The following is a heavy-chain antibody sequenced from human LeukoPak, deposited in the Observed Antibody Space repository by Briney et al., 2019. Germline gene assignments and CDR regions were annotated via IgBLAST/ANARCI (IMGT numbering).Heavy chain of an antibody. Sequence: ASVKVSCKASGYTFTSYYMHWVRQAPGQGLEWMGIINPSGGSTSYAQKFQGRVTMTRDTSTSTAYMELRSLRSDDTAVYYCARGSPGYYFDYWGQGTLVTVSS. D-gene: IGHD2-15*01. J-gene: IGHJ4*02. CDR3: ARGSPGYYFDY. CDR2: INPSGGST. CDR1: GYTFTSYY. V-gene: IGHV1-46*01.